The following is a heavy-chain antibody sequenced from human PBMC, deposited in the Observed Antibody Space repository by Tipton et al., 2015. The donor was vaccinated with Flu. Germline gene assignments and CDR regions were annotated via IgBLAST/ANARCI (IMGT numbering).Heavy chain of an antibody. Sequence: TLSLTCAVYGGSFSGYYRSWIRQPPGKGLEWIGEINHGGSTNYNPSLKSRVTISVDTSKNQFSLKLSSVTAADTAVYYCARDWAWALRFDYWGQGTLVTVSS. CDR1: GGSFSGYY. CDR2: INHGGST. D-gene: IGHD7-27*01. V-gene: IGHV4-34*01. J-gene: IGHJ4*02. CDR3: ARDWAWALRFDY.